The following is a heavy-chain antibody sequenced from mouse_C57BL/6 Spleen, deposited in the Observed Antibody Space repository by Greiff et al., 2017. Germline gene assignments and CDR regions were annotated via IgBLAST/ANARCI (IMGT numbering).Heavy chain of an antibody. CDR2: IYPGSGST. V-gene: IGHV1-55*01. Sequence: QVQLQQPGAELVKPGASVKMSCKASGYTFTSYWITWVKQRPGQGLEWIGDIYPGSGSTNYNEKFKSKATLTVDTSSSTAYMQLSSLTSEDSAVYYCARDYYGSSYYYFDYWGQGTTLTGSS. J-gene: IGHJ2*01. CDR3: ARDYYGSSYYYFDY. CDR1: GYTFTSYW. D-gene: IGHD1-1*01.